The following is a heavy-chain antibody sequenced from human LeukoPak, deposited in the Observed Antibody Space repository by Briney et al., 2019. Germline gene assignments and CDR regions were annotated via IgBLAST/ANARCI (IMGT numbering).Heavy chain of an antibody. CDR3: ARVKKIAVAGYNAFDI. D-gene: IGHD6-19*01. Sequence: SQTLSLTCAISGDSVSSNSAAWNWIRQSPSRGLEWLGRTYYRSKGYNDYAVSVKSRITINPDTSKNQFSLQLNSVTPEDTAVYYCARVKKIAVAGYNAFDIWGQGTMVTVSS. J-gene: IGHJ3*02. CDR2: TYYRSKGYN. V-gene: IGHV6-1*01. CDR1: GDSVSSNSAA.